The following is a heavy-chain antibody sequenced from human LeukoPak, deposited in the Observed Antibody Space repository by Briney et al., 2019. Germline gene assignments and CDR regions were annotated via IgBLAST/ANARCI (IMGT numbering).Heavy chain of an antibody. CDR2: ISAYNGNT. V-gene: IGHV1-18*01. Sequence: GASVKVSCKASGYTFTSYGISWVRQAPGQGLEWMGWISAYNGNTNYAQKLQGRVTMTTDTSTSTAYMELRSLRSDDTAVYYCARSGYTGSYYYYYYYMDVWGKGTTVTVSS. CDR1: GYTFTSYG. CDR3: ARSGYTGSYYYYYYYMDV. J-gene: IGHJ6*03. D-gene: IGHD1-26*01.